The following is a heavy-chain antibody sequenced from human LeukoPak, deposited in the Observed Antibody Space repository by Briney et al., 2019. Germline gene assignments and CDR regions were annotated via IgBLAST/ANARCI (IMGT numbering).Heavy chain of an antibody. CDR2: ISSSGSNI. J-gene: IGHJ6*04. CDR1: GFTFSSYE. Sequence: PGGSLRLSCAASGFTFSSYEMNWLRQAPGKGLEWVSYISSSGSNIYYADSVKGRFTISRDNAKNSLYLQMNSLRAEDTAVYCAELGITMIGGVWGKGTTVTISS. CDR3: AELGITMIGGV. V-gene: IGHV3-48*03. D-gene: IGHD3-10*02.